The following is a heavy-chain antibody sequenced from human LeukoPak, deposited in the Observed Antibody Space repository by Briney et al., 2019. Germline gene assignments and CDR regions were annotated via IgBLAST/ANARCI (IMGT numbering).Heavy chain of an antibody. CDR3: AKAEGEVALSGYFDY. CDR2: ISYDGSNK. V-gene: IGHV3-30*04. Sequence: AGGSLRLSCAASGFTFSSYAMHWVRQAPGKGLEWVAVISYDGSNKYYADSVKGRFTISRDNSKNTLYLQMNSLRAEDTAVYYCAKAEGEVALSGYFDYWGQGTLVTVSS. J-gene: IGHJ4*02. D-gene: IGHD2-21*01. CDR1: GFTFSSYA.